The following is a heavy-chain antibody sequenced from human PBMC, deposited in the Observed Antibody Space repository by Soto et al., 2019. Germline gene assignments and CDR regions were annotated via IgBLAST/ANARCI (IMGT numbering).Heavy chain of an antibody. V-gene: IGHV4-59*08. Sequence: SETLSLTCTVSGGSISSYYWSWIRQPPGKGLEWIGYIYYSGSTNYNPSLKSRVTISVDTSKNQFSLKLSWVTAADTAVYYCARHYDSSGYFAFDIWGQGTMVTVSS. D-gene: IGHD3-22*01. CDR1: GGSISSYY. CDR2: IYYSGST. CDR3: ARHYDSSGYFAFDI. J-gene: IGHJ3*02.